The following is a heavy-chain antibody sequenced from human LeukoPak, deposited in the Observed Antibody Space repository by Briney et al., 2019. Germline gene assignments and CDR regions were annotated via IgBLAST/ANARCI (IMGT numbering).Heavy chain of an antibody. D-gene: IGHD5-18*01. Sequence: ASVKVSCKASGYTFTSYAMHWVRQAPGQRLEWMGWINAGNGITKYSQKFKGRVTITRDTSASTAYMELSSLRSEDTAVYYCARSRGYSYGWYFDYWGQGTLVTVSS. CDR2: INAGNGIT. CDR1: GYTFTSYA. J-gene: IGHJ4*02. V-gene: IGHV1-3*01. CDR3: ARSRGYSYGWYFDY.